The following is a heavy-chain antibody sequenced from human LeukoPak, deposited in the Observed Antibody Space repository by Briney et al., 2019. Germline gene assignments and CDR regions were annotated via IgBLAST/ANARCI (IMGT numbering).Heavy chain of an antibody. CDR3: ARARIAVAGTVGAFDI. CDR1: GGTFSSYA. J-gene: IGHJ3*02. V-gene: IGHV1-69*13. D-gene: IGHD6-19*01. Sequence: ASVKVSCKASGGTFSSYAISWVRQAPGQGLEWMGGIIPIFGTANYAQKFQGRVTITADESTSTAYMELSRLRSDDTAVYYCARARIAVAGTVGAFDIWGQGTMVTVSS. CDR2: IIPIFGTA.